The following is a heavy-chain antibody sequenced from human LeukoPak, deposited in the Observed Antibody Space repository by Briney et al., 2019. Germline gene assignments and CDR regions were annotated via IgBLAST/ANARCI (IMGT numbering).Heavy chain of an antibody. J-gene: IGHJ4*02. V-gene: IGHV3-7*04. CDR3: ARARFSKGHYNFDY. CDR1: AVTFSTSW. Sequence: GGSLRLSSVASAVTFSTSWTSCGRQAPGKGLEWVANIKQDGSEKYYVDSVKGRFTISRDNAKDSLYLQMNSLRAEDTAVYYCARARFSKGHYNFDYWGQGTLVTVSS. CDR2: IKQDGSEK. D-gene: IGHD4-11*01.